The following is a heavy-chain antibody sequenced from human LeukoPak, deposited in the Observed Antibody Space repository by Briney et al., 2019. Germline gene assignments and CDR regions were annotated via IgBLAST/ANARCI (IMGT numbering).Heavy chain of an antibody. D-gene: IGHD2/OR15-2a*01. CDR1: GDSISRSSYY. J-gene: IGHJ4*02. CDR2: IYSSGST. Sequence: PSETLSLTCTVSGDSISRSSYYWGWIRQPPGKGLEWVANIYSSGSTYYSPSLKSRVTISVDTSKNQVALKLSSVTAADTAVYYCASRPFSSLDYWGQGTLVSVSS. CDR3: ASRPFSSLDY. V-gene: IGHV4-39*01.